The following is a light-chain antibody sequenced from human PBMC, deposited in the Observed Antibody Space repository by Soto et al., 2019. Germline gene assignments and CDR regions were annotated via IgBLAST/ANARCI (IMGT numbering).Light chain of an antibody. Sequence: IQMTHSPSSLSASVGDRVTITCRASQSISSYLNWYQQKPGKAPKLLIYAASSLQSGVPSRFSGSGSGTDFTLTISSLQPEDFATYYCQQSYSTPRLTFGGGTKVDIK. CDR1: QSISSY. J-gene: IGKJ4*01. CDR2: AAS. CDR3: QQSYSTPRLT. V-gene: IGKV1-39*01.